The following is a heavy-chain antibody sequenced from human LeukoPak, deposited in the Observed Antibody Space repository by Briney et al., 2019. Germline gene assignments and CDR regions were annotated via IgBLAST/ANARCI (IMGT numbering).Heavy chain of an antibody. J-gene: IGHJ6*02. CDR3: ARDFAPTMIGGYYGMDV. CDR2: IYTTGST. D-gene: IGHD3-22*01. V-gene: IGHV4-61*02. CDR1: GASISGDTYY. Sequence: SETLSLTCTVSGASISGDTYYWTWIRQPAGKGLEWIGRIYTTGSTNYNPSLKSRVTISVDTSKNQFSLKLSSVTAADTAVYYCARDFAPTMIGGYYGMDVWGQGTTVTVSS.